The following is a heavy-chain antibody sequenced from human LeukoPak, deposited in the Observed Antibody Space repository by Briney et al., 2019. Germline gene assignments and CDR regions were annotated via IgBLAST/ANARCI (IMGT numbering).Heavy chain of an antibody. Sequence: SGGSLRLSCAASGFTFTNYGMHWVRQAPGRGLEWVAVIWYDGSKRYYADSVMGRFTISRDNSKNTLYLEISSLRDEDTGVYYCSATDHFSTGWADYWGQGVLVTVSS. D-gene: IGHD6-19*01. CDR2: IWYDGSKR. J-gene: IGHJ4*02. CDR3: SATDHFSTGWADY. CDR1: GFTFTNYG. V-gene: IGHV3-33*01.